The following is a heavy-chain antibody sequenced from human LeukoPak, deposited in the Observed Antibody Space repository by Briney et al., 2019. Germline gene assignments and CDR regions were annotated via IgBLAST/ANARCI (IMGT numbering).Heavy chain of an antibody. D-gene: IGHD2-15*01. J-gene: IGHJ4*02. Sequence: GGSLRLSCAASGFTFSSYGMHWVRQAPGKGLEWVAFIRYDGSNKYYADSVKGRFTISRDNSKNTLYLQMNSLRAEDTAVYYCAKAEVVVVAATHLDYWGQGTLATVSS. CDR3: AKAEVVVVAATHLDY. CDR1: GFTFSSYG. V-gene: IGHV3-30*02. CDR2: IRYDGSNK.